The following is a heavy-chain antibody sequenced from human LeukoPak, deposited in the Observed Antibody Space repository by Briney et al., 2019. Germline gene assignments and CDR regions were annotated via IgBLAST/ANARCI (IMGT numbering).Heavy chain of an antibody. J-gene: IGHJ4*02. CDR1: GGTFSSYA. CDR2: IIPILGIA. Sequence: GSSVKVSCKASGGTFSSYAISWVRQAPGQGLEWMGRIIPILGIANYAQKFQGRVTITADKSTSTAYMELSSLRSEDTAVYYCARPGYDSYYFDYWGQGTLVTVSS. CDR3: ARPGYDSYYFDY. V-gene: IGHV1-69*04. D-gene: IGHD5-12*01.